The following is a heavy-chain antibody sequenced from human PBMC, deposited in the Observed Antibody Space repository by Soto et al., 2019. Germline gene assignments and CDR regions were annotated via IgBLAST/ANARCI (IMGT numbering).Heavy chain of an antibody. CDR3: ARDYYGILTGDYGSTYYLDF. Sequence: QVQLVQSGAEVKKPGASVKVSCKASGYTFTSYGISWVRQAPGQGLEWMGWISAYNGNTNYAQKLQGRVTMTTDTSTSTAYMELRRLRSDDTAVYYCARDYYGILTGDYGSTYYLDFWGQGTLVTVSS. J-gene: IGHJ4*02. CDR1: GYTFTSYG. D-gene: IGHD3-9*01. CDR2: ISAYNGNT. V-gene: IGHV1-18*01.